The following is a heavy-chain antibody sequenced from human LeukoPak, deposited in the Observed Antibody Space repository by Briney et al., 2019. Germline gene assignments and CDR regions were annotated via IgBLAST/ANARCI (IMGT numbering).Heavy chain of an antibody. V-gene: IGHV4-38-2*02. J-gene: IGHJ6*03. Sequence: SETLSLTCAVSGYQSNSGYYWGWIRQSPGKGLEWIGSIFHRGRAYYNPSLKSRVTISVDTSKNQFSLMLNSVTAADTAVYYCARDPLNGVDSGLYSYYYMDVWGKGTPVTVSS. CDR2: IFHRGRA. D-gene: IGHD2-8*01. CDR3: ARDPLNGVDSGLYSYYYMDV. CDR1: GYQSNSGYY.